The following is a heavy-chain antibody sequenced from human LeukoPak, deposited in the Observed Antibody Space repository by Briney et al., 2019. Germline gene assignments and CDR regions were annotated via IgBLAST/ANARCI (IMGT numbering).Heavy chain of an antibody. CDR2: ISGSGGST. V-gene: IGHV3-23*01. D-gene: IGHD4-23*01. CDR1: GFTLSSYA. Sequence: PGGSLRLSCAASGFTLSSYAMSWVRQAPGKGLEWVSAISGSGGSTYYADSVKGRFTISRDNSKNTLYLQMNSLRAEDTAVYYCANRGNSLYYYYGMDVWGQGTTVTVSS. J-gene: IGHJ6*02. CDR3: ANRGNSLYYYYGMDV.